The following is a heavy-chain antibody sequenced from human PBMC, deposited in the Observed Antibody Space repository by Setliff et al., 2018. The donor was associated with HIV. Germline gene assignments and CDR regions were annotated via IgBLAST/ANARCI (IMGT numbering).Heavy chain of an antibody. CDR1: GGSFTSRSYY. Sequence: SETLSLPCTVSGGSFTSRSYYWGWIRQPPGKGLAWIGSIFYSGITYCNPSLKSRVTLSVDTSKNQFSLNLTSVTAADTAVYYCARSKTFYDFWGGYYTHGAFKIWGLGTMVTVSS. V-gene: IGHV4-39*01. CDR3: ARSKTFYDFWGGYYTHGAFKI. CDR2: IFYSGIT. J-gene: IGHJ3*02. D-gene: IGHD3-3*01.